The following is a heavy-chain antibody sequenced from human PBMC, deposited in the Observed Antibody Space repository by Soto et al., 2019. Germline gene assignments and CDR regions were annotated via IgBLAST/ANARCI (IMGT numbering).Heavy chain of an antibody. CDR2: INHSGST. V-gene: IGHV4-34*01. D-gene: IGHD2-2*01. J-gene: IGHJ5*02. CDR1: GGSFSGYY. Sequence: SETLSLTCAVYGGSFSGYYWSWIRQPPGKGLEWIGEINHSGSTNYNPSLKSRVTISVDTSKNQFSLKLSSVTAADTAVYYCAREQKDIVVVPAALFDPWGQGTLVTVSS. CDR3: AREQKDIVVVPAALFDP.